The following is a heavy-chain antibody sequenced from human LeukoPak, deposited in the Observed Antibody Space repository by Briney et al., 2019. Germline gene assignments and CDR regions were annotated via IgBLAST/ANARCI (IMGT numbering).Heavy chain of an antibody. CDR2: INHSGST. Sequence: PSETLSLTCAVYGGSFSGYYWSWIRQPPGKGLEWIGEINHSGSTNYNPSLKSRVTISVDTSKNQFSLKLSSVTAADTAVYYCARARRAWAFDIWGQGTMVTVSS. J-gene: IGHJ3*02. CDR1: GGSFSGYY. V-gene: IGHV4-34*01. CDR3: ARARRAWAFDI.